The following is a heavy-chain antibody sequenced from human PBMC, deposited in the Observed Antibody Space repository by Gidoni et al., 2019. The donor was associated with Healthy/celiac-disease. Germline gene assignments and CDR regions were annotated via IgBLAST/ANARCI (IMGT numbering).Heavy chain of an antibody. CDR1: GGSISRSSYY. CDR3: ARHVGGIRIAVAGDFDY. CDR2: IYYSGST. D-gene: IGHD6-19*01. Sequence: QLQLQESGPGLVKPSKTLSLTCTVSGGSISRSSYYWGWIRQPPGKGLEWIGSIYYSGSTYYNPSLKSRVTISVDTSKNQFSLKLSSVTAADTAVYYCARHVGGIRIAVAGDFDYWGQGTLVTVSS. J-gene: IGHJ4*02. V-gene: IGHV4-39*01.